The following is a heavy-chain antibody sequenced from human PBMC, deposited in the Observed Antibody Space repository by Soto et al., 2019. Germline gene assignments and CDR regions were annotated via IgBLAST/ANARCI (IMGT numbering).Heavy chain of an antibody. CDR1: GGTFXSYA. Sequence: SVKVSCKASGGTFXSYAICWVRQAPGQGLEWMGGIIPIFGTANYAQKFQGRVTITADESTSTAYMELSSLRSEDTAVYYCARTYTYYDILTGYYDPHADYYGMDVWGQGTTVTVSS. V-gene: IGHV1-69*13. J-gene: IGHJ6*02. D-gene: IGHD3-9*01. CDR2: IIPIFGTA. CDR3: ARTYTYYDILTGYYDPHADYYGMDV.